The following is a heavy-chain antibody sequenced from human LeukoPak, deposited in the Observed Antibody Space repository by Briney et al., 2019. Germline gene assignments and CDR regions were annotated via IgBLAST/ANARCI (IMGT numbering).Heavy chain of an antibody. Sequence: GGSLRLSCAASGFTFSSYGMHWVRQAPGKGLEWVAFIRYDGSNKYYADSVKGRFTISRDNSKNTLYLQMNSLRAEDTAVYSCAKDRRFLSNYYDSGAYLDYWGQGTLVTVSS. J-gene: IGHJ4*02. V-gene: IGHV3-30*02. CDR2: IRYDGSNK. CDR1: GFTFSSYG. D-gene: IGHD3-22*01. CDR3: AKDRRFLSNYYDSGAYLDY.